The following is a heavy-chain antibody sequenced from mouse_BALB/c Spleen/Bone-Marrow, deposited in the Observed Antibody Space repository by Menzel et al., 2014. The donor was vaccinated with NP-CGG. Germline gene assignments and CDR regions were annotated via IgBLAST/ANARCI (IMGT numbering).Heavy chain of an antibody. CDR2: ILPGSGSI. CDR3: ARAYRYGRYAMDY. J-gene: IGHJ4*01. Sequence: VKLQESGAELMKPGASVKISCKVTGYTFSTYWIEWVKQRPGHGLEWIGEILPGSGSINYNEKFKGKATFTADTSSNTAYIQLSSPTSGDSAVYYCARAYRYGRYAMDYWGQGTSVTVSS. CDR1: GYTFSTYW. D-gene: IGHD2-14*01. V-gene: IGHV1-9*01.